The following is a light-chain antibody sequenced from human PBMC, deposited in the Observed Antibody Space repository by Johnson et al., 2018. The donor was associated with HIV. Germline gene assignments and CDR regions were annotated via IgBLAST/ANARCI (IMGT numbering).Light chain of an antibody. CDR3: ATGDTSLSTVGV. J-gene: IGLJ1*01. CDR2: DND. V-gene: IGLV1-51*01. Sequence: QSVLTQPPSVSAAPGQKVTISCSGSSSNIGNNYVSWYQQLPGTAPKLLIYDNDKRPSGIPDRFSGSKSGTSATLGITGLQTGDEADYYCATGDTSLSTVGVYGTGTKVTVL. CDR1: SSNIGNNY.